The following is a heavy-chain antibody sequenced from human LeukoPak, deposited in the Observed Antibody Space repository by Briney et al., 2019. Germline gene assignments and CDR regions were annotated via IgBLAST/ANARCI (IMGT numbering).Heavy chain of an antibody. CDR1: GFTFSSYA. CDR2: ISYDGSNK. Sequence: RSLRLSCAASGFTFSSYAMHWVRQAPGKGLEWVAVISYDGSNKYYADSVKGRFTISRDNSKNTLYLQMNSLRAEDTAVYYCARESYEVVAGRGSFDYWGQGTLVTVSS. D-gene: IGHD6-19*01. V-gene: IGHV3-30-3*01. J-gene: IGHJ4*02. CDR3: ARESYEVVAGRGSFDY.